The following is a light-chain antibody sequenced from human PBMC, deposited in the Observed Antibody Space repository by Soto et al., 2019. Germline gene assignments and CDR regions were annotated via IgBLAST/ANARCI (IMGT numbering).Light chain of an antibody. CDR2: GAS. V-gene: IGKV3-15*01. CDR3: QQYKNWPRT. CDR1: QRSSGD. Sequence: VVPHSPSTLSLSPGERATLSCTASQRSSGDYLAWYQQKLGQAPRLLIYGASSRATGISARFSGSGSGTEFTLTISSLQSEDFAIYYCQQYKNWPRTFGQGTKVDIK. J-gene: IGKJ1*01.